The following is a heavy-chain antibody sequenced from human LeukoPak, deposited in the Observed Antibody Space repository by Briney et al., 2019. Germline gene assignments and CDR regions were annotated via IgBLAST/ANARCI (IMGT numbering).Heavy chain of an antibody. V-gene: IGHV3-21*01. CDR1: GFTFSSYS. CDR2: ISSSSSYI. J-gene: IGHJ3*02. Sequence: GGSLRLSCAASGFTFSSYSMNWVRQAPGKGLEWVSSISSSSSYIYYADSVKGRYTISRDNSKDTLYLQMNSLRAEDTAVYYCARVGVYGAFDIWGQGTMVTVSS. D-gene: IGHD2/OR15-2a*01. CDR3: ARVGVYGAFDI.